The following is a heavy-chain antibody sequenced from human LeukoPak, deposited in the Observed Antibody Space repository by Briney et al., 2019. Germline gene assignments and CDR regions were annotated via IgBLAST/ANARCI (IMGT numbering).Heavy chain of an antibody. CDR3: AREERWLQLNFDY. CDR1: GGSTSSGSYY. CDR2: IYTSGST. J-gene: IGHJ4*02. D-gene: IGHD5-24*01. Sequence: SQTLSLTCTVSGGSTSSGSYYWSWIRQPAGKGLEWIGRIYTSGSTNYNPSLKSRVTISVDTSKNQFSLKLSSVTAADSAVYYCAREERWLQLNFDYWGQGTLVTVSS. V-gene: IGHV4-61*02.